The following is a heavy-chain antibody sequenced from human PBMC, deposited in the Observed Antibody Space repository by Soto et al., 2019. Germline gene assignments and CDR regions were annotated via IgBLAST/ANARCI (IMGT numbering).Heavy chain of an antibody. D-gene: IGHD3-10*01. Sequence: GESLKISCTASGFTFSNYCINGVRQAPGKGLEWVANINHDGSKKYSVDSVKGRFTISRDNAKTSLSGQVNSLRAEDTAVYYCARDELLWFGDLYYGMDVWGQGTTVTVSS. CDR1: GFTFSNYC. CDR3: ARDELLWFGDLYYGMDV. V-gene: IGHV3-7*01. CDR2: INHDGSKK. J-gene: IGHJ6*02.